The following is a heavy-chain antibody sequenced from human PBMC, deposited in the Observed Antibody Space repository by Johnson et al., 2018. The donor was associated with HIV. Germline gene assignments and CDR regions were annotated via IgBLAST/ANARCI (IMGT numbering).Heavy chain of an antibody. J-gene: IGHJ3*02. CDR2: INWDGGST. CDR1: GFTFSSHG. V-gene: IGHV3-20*04. CDR3: ARDWSWRGSLKGGGAFDI. Sequence: MQLVESGGGVVQPGGSLRLSCAASGFTFSSHGMSWVRQVPGKGLEWVSGINWDGGSTGYADSVKGRFTISRDNAKNTLYLQMNSLRAEDTAVFFCARDWSWRGSLKGGGAFDIWGQGTLVTVSA. D-gene: IGHD1-26*01.